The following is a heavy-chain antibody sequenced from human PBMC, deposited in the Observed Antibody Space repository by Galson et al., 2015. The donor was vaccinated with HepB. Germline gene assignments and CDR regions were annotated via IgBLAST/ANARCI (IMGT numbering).Heavy chain of an antibody. J-gene: IGHJ4*02. Sequence: SLRLSCAASGFTFSSYSMNWVRQAPGKGLEWVSSISSSSSYIYYADSVKGRFTISRDNAKNSLYLQMNSLRAEDTAVYYCARGRGRAQLRAYYFDYWGQGTLVTVSS. CDR1: GFTFSSYS. CDR2: ISSSSSYI. CDR3: ARGRGRAQLRAYYFDY. D-gene: IGHD5-18*01. V-gene: IGHV3-21*01.